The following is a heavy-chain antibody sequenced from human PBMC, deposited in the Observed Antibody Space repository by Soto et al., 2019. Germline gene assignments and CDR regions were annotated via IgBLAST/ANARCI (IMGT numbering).Heavy chain of an antibody. CDR3: ASRAAYYDFWSGPMWSYGMDV. CDR1: GFTFSSYE. Sequence: GGSLRLSCAASGFTFSSYEMNWVRHAPGKGLEWVSYISSSGSTIYYADSVKGRFTISRDNAKNSLYLQMNSLRAEDTAVYYCASRAAYYDFWSGPMWSYGMDVWGQGTTVTVSS. J-gene: IGHJ6*02. V-gene: IGHV3-48*03. CDR2: ISSSGSTI. D-gene: IGHD3-3*01.